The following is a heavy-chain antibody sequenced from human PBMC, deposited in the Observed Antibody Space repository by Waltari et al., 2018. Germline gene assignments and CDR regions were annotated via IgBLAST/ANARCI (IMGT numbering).Heavy chain of an antibody. J-gene: IGHJ4*02. D-gene: IGHD1-26*01. CDR1: GYTLTELS. CDR3: ATPSNSGSYQRFDY. V-gene: IGHV1-24*01. Sequence: QVQLVQSGAEVKKPGASVKVYCKVSGYTLTELSMHWVRQAPGKGLEWMGGFDPVDGGTIYAQKVQGRVTMTEDTSTDTAYMELSSLRSEATAVYYCATPSNSGSYQRFDYWGQGTLVTVSS. CDR2: FDPVDGGT.